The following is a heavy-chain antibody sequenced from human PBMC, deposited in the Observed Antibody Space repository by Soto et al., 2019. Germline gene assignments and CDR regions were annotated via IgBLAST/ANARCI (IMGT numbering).Heavy chain of an antibody. CDR1: GFTFSDYY. CDR2: ISSSGDTI. D-gene: IGHD1-1*01. Sequence: QVQLAESGGGLVKPGGSLRLSCVASGFTFSDYYMSWIRQAPGKVLEWVSYISSSGDTIYYADSLKDRATISRDNANNSLYLQMNSLRAADTAVYSCARVENHYGLDVWGHGTTVTVFS. CDR3: ARVENHYGLDV. J-gene: IGHJ6*02. V-gene: IGHV3-11*01.